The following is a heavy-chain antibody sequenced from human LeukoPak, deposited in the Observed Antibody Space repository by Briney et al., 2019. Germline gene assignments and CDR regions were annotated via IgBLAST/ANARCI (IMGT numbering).Heavy chain of an antibody. CDR2: ISSSSDYI. D-gene: IGHD5-12*01. CDR3: AKGGGYEAQYYYYYLDV. V-gene: IGHV3-21*01. CDR1: GFTFSNSS. J-gene: IGHJ6*03. Sequence: GGSLRLSCAASGFTFSNSSMNWVRQAPGKGLEWVSSISSSSDYIYDADSVKGRFTISRDNAKNSLYLQMNSLRAEDTAVYYCAKGGGYEAQYYYYYLDVWGKGTTVTISS.